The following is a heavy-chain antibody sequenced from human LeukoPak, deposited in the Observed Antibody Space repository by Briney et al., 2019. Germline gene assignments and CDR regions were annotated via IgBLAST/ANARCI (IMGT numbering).Heavy chain of an antibody. D-gene: IGHD3-22*01. J-gene: IGHJ4*01. CDR2: IYYSGST. Sequence: PSETLSLTCTVSGGSISSSSYYWGWIRQPPGKGLEWIGSIYYSGSTYYNPSLKSRVTISVDTSKNQFSLKLSSVTAADTAVYYCARRHYYDSSGYYYYWGQEPWSPSPQ. CDR1: GGSISSSSYY. CDR3: ARRHYYDSSGYYYY. V-gene: IGHV4-39*01.